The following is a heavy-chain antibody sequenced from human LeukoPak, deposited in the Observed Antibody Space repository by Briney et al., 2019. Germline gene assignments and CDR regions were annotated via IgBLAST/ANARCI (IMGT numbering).Heavy chain of an antibody. CDR1: GFTVSSNY. CDR3: AKDRHAPGRYCSSTSCFPFDS. J-gene: IGHJ5*01. V-gene: IGHV3-53*01. CDR2: IYSGGTT. Sequence: PGGSLRLSCAASGFTVSSNYMSWVRQAPGKGLEWVSLIYSGGTTYYADSVKGRFTISRDNSKNTVHLQMNSLRAEDTAVYYCAKDRHAPGRYCSSTSCFPFDSWGQGTLVTVSS. D-gene: IGHD2-2*01.